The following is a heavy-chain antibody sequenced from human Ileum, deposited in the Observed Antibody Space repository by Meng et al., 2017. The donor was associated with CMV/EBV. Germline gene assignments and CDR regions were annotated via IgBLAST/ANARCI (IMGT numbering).Heavy chain of an antibody. Sequence: FSSDGLHWVRQAPGKGLEWVAVISYDGSNKYYADSVKGRFTISRDNSKNTLYLQMNSLRAEDTAVYYCAKLPGFNGGYSYGYEIGIDYWGQGTQVTVSS. CDR3: AKLPGFNGGYSYGYEIGIDY. D-gene: IGHD5-18*01. CDR1: FSSDG. J-gene: IGHJ4*02. V-gene: IGHV3-30*18. CDR2: ISYDGSNK.